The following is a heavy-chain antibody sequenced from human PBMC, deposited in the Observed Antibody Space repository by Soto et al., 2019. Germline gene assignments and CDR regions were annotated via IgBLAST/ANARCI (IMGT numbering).Heavy chain of an antibody. CDR1: GFTFSSYA. CDR2: ISGSGGST. D-gene: IGHD4-17*01. V-gene: IGHV3-23*01. CDR3: AKAHDCGGLNFDY. J-gene: IGHJ4*02. Sequence: EVQLLESGGGLVQPGGSLRLSCAASGFTFSSYAMSWVRQAPGKGLEWVSAISGSGGSTYYADSVKGRFTISRDNSKNALYLQMTRLSAEDTAVYYCAKAHDCGGLNFDYWGQGTLVTVSS.